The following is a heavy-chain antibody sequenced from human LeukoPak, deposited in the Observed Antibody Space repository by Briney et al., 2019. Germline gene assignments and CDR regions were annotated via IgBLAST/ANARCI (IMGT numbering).Heavy chain of an antibody. CDR2: IIPILGIA. D-gene: IGHD2-21*02. Sequence: ASVKVSCKASGGTFSSYAISWVRQAPGQGLEWMGRIIPILGIANYAQKFQGRVTITADKSTSTAYMELSSLRSEDTAVYYCARYSCGGDCHSSHDAFDIWGQGTMVTVSS. CDR3: ARYSCGGDCHSSHDAFDI. V-gene: IGHV1-69*04. CDR1: GGTFSSYA. J-gene: IGHJ3*02.